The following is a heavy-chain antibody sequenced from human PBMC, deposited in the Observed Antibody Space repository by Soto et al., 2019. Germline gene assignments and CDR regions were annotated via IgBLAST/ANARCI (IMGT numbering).Heavy chain of an antibody. CDR3: ARVKGGTTRRAFDS. J-gene: IGHJ4*02. Sequence: QVQLQESGPGLVKPSQTLSLTCTVSGDSISSGGYYWSWIRQHPGKGLGWIGYIYDNGGAYYSPSLRGRVVISLARSENQFSLRLSSVTAADTAVYYCARVKGGTTRRAFDSWGQGTLVTVSS. D-gene: IGHD1-7*01. CDR2: IYDNGGA. V-gene: IGHV4-31*03. CDR1: GDSISSGGYY.